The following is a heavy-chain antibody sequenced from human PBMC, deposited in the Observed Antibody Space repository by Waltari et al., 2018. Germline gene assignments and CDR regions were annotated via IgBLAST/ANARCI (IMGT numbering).Heavy chain of an antibody. CDR1: GDSISRSDW. J-gene: IGHJ4*02. CDR3: ARVLLGCSYTSCYLDN. Sequence: QVQLQESGPGLVKPSGTLSLTCAVSGDSISRSDWWNWVRQSPWKGLEWIGEISHYGTTKYDPSLKSRVTISLDTSKNRFSLNLSSVTAADTAVYYCARVLLGCSYTSCYLDNWGPGTLVTVSS. V-gene: IGHV4-4*02. D-gene: IGHD2-2*01. CDR2: ISHYGTT.